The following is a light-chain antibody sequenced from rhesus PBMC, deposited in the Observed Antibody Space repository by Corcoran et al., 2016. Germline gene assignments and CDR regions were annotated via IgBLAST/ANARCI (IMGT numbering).Light chain of an antibody. CDR2: QVY. CDR3: GQGAHLPYS. V-gene: IGKV2-64*01. J-gene: IGKJ2*01. Sequence: DVVMTQSPLSLPITPGQPASISCRSSQSLVHSNGNTYLSWYQQKPGQPPRLLIYQVYNRYSGVPERFSGSGAGTDFTLKISRVEADDVGVYYCGQGAHLPYSFGQGTKVEIK. CDR1: QSLVHSNGNTY.